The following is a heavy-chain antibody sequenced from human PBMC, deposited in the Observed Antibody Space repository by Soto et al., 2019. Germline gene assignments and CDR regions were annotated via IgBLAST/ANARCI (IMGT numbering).Heavy chain of an antibody. CDR3: ARVPCSGGSGYSRITMIVG. CDR2: IIPTFGTA. Sequence: QVQLVQSGAEVKKPGSSVKVSCKASGGTFSSYAISWVRQAPGQGLEWMGGIIPTFGTANYAQKFQGRVTITADESTSTAYMERSSRRSEDTAVYYCARVPCSGGSGYSRITMIVGWGQGTLVTVSS. V-gene: IGHV1-69*01. D-gene: IGHD2-15*01. CDR1: GGTFSSYA. J-gene: IGHJ4*02.